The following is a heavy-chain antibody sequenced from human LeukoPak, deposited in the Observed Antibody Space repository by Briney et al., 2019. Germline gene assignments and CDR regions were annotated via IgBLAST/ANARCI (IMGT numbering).Heavy chain of an antibody. D-gene: IGHD3-22*01. CDR2: INHSGST. CDR1: GGSFSGYY. V-gene: IGHV4-34*01. J-gene: IGHJ4*02. CDR3: ARASNYFDILY. Sequence: SETLSLTCAVYGGSFSGYYWSWIRQPPGKGLEWIGEINHSGSTDYNPSLKSRVTISVDTSKNQFSLTLSSVIAADTAVYFCARASNYFDILYRGQGTLVTVSS.